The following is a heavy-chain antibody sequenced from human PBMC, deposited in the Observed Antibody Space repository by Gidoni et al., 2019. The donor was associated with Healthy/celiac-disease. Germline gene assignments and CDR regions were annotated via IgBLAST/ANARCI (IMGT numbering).Heavy chain of an antibody. CDR2: IMCSGGST. J-gene: IGHJ6*02. V-gene: IGHV3-23*01. CDR1: GVTVSSYA. D-gene: IGHD3-10*01. Sequence: EVQLMESGGGLVQPGGSLRLSWAAAGVTVSSYAMSWVRQAPGKGLEGVSAIMCSGGSTYYAASVKGRFTISRDNSKHTLYLQMNSLRAEDTAVYYCAKDGGTYGLGSYYYYGMDVWGQGTTVTVSS. CDR3: AKDGGTYGLGSYYYYGMDV.